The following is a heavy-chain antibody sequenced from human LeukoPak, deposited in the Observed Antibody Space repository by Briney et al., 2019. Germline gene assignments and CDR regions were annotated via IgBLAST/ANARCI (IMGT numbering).Heavy chain of an antibody. CDR1: GFTFSSYA. D-gene: IGHD3-22*01. Sequence: GGSLRLSCAASGFTFSSYAMSWVRQAPGKGLEWVSAISGSGGSTYYADSVKGRFTISRDNSKNTLYLQMNSLRAEDTAVYYCARQKKIYYDIDYWGQGTLVTVSS. CDR3: ARQKKIYYDIDY. V-gene: IGHV3-23*01. CDR2: ISGSGGST. J-gene: IGHJ4*02.